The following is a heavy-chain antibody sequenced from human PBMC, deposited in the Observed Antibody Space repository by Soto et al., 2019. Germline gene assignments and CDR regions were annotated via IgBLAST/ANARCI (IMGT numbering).Heavy chain of an antibody. V-gene: IGHV1-69*13. CDR2: IIPVFGRP. D-gene: IGHD5-12*01. CDR3: AREGSGYNL. J-gene: IGHJ1*01. Sequence: SVKVSCKASGGSFSSFCISWVRQAPGQGLEWMGGIIPVFGRPNYAQRFRGRLTITADESTNTVYLELIDLRSEDTAVYYCAREGSGYNLWGQGTKVTVSS. CDR1: GGSFSSFC.